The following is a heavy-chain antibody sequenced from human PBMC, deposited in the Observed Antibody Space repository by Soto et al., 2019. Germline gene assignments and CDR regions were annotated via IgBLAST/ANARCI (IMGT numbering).Heavy chain of an antibody. Sequence: AASVKVSCKTSGGTFTNYAINWVRQAPGQRAEWMGGILPIYETRNLAQKFQGRLTITADASTSTAYMELSSLTSEDTAEYYCARGAPYDTSGYPFDYWGQGALVTVSS. D-gene: IGHD3-22*01. V-gene: IGHV1-69*13. CDR1: GGTFTNYA. CDR2: ILPIYETR. J-gene: IGHJ4*02. CDR3: ARGAPYDTSGYPFDY.